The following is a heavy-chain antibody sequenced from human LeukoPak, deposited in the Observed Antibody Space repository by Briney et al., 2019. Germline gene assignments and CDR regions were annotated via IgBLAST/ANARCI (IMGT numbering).Heavy chain of an antibody. J-gene: IGHJ4*02. V-gene: IGHV3-21*01. CDR1: GFTFSSYS. CDR2: ISSSSSYI. D-gene: IGHD3-10*01. Sequence: GGSLRLSCAASGFTFSSYSMNWVRQAPGKGLEWVSSISSSSSYIYYADSVKGRFTISRDNAKNSLYLQMNSLRAEDTAVYYCARGQGTMWFGERNRVRFDYWGQGTLVTVSS. CDR3: ARGQGTMWFGERNRVRFDY.